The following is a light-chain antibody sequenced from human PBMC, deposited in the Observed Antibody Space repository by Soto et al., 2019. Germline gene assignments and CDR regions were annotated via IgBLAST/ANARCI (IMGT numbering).Light chain of an antibody. V-gene: IGKV3-15*01. J-gene: IGKJ1*01. Sequence: EMVMTQSPATLSVSPGEKATLSCRASQSVSSSLAWYQQIPGQAPRLLIYGASTRATAIPARFSGSGSGTDFTLTISSLQSEDFAIYYCQQYDNWPWTFGQGTKVVIK. CDR3: QQYDNWPWT. CDR1: QSVSSS. CDR2: GAS.